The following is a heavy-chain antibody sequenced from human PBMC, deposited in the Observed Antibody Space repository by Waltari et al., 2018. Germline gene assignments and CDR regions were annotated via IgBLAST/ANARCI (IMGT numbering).Heavy chain of an antibody. J-gene: IGHJ4*02. CDR1: GGSLGSYF. V-gene: IGHV4-59*01. D-gene: IGHD1-20*01. CDR3: ARGVGGFNWNLDY. CDR2: IYYTGTT. Sequence: QVQLQESGPGLVKPSETLSLTCPVSGGSLGSYFWTWIRQSPGKTLEWIGNIYYTGTTRYNPSLKSRAVISLDMAKNQFSLNVTSVTAADTAVYFCARGVGGFNWNLDYWGQGTLVTASS.